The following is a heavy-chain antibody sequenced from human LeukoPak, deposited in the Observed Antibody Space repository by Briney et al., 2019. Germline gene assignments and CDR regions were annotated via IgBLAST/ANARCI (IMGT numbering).Heavy chain of an antibody. CDR3: ARVRGAYVWGSYHLDAFDI. CDR1: GGSISSYY. Sequence: PSETLSLTCTVSGGSISSYYWSWVRQPPGKGLEWIGFVYYTGSTNYSPSLKSRVTISVDTSKNQFSLKLSSVTAADTAVYYCARVRGAYVWGSYHLDAFDIWGQGTMVTVSS. V-gene: IGHV4-59*01. D-gene: IGHD3-16*02. CDR2: VYYTGST. J-gene: IGHJ3*02.